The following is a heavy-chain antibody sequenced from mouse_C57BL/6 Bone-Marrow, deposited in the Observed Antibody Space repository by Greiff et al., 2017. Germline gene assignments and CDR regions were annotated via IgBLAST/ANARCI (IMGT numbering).Heavy chain of an antibody. CDR2: ISSGGSYT. CDR1: GFTFSSYG. Sequence: EVQGVESGGDLVKPGGSLKLSCAASGFTFSSYGMSWVRQTPDKRLEWVATISSGGSYTYYPDSVKGRYTISRDNAKNTLYLQMSSLKSEDTAMYYCARHEGDYDGFAYWGQGTLVTVTA. CDR3: ARHEGDYDGFAY. V-gene: IGHV5-6*01. D-gene: IGHD2-4*01. J-gene: IGHJ3*01.